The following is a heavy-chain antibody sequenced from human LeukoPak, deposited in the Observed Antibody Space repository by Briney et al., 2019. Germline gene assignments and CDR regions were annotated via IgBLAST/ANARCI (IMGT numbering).Heavy chain of an antibody. V-gene: IGHV3-66*01. J-gene: IGHJ6*02. CDR2: IYSGGST. CDR1: GFTVSSNY. CDR3: ASEGDILTGYYIYYYGMDV. D-gene: IGHD3-9*01. Sequence: GGSLRLSGAASGFTVSSNYMSWVRQAPGKGLEWVSVIYSGGSTYYADSVKGRFTISRDNSKNTLYLQMNSLRAEDTAVYYCASEGDILTGYYIYYYGMDVWGQGTTVTVSS.